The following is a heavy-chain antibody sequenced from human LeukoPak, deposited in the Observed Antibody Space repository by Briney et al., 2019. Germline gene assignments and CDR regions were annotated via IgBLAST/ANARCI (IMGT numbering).Heavy chain of an antibody. Sequence: GGSLRLSRAASGFTFSDYYMTWIRQAPGKGLEWVSYMSNTGSYTNYADSVKGRFIISRDNAKNSLYLQMNSLRAEDTAVYYCARDWAAPGYFDLWGRGTLVTVSS. CDR2: MSNTGSYT. J-gene: IGHJ2*01. CDR3: ARDWAAPGYFDL. D-gene: IGHD3-16*01. CDR1: GFTFSDYY. V-gene: IGHV3-11*05.